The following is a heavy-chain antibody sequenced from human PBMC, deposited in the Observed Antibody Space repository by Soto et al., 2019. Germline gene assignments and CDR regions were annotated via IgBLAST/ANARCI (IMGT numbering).Heavy chain of an antibody. CDR1: GYTFTSYG. Sequence: ASVKVSCKASGYTFTSYGISWVRQAPGQGLEWMGWISGFNGNTQYAQKFQDRVTMTTDTSTNAAHMEVRTLTSDDTAVYYCARDEGEGSLDYWGQGTLVTVSS. CDR2: ISGFNGNT. CDR3: ARDEGEGSLDY. V-gene: IGHV1-18*04. D-gene: IGHD3-16*01. J-gene: IGHJ4*02.